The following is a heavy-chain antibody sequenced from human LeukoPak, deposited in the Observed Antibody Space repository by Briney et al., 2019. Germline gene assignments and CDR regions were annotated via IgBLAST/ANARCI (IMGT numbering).Heavy chain of an antibody. CDR2: ISGSGGST. Sequence: GGSLRLSCAASGFTFSSYAMSWVRQAPGKGLEWVSAISGSGGSTYYADSVKGRFTISRDNSKNTLYLQMNSLRAEGTAVYYCAKDHRDSGNYYYYYGLDVWGQGTMVTVSS. CDR3: AKDHRDSGNYYYYYGLDV. J-gene: IGHJ6*02. V-gene: IGHV3-23*01. D-gene: IGHD1-26*01. CDR1: GFTFSSYA.